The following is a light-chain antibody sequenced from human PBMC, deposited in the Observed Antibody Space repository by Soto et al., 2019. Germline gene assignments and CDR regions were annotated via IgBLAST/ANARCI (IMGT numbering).Light chain of an antibody. CDR2: DAS. J-gene: IGKJ1*01. CDR3: QQYSVYWT. V-gene: IGKV1-5*02. CDR1: QNVSTR. Sequence: DIQMTQSPSSLSASLGDRVTIICRASQNVSTRLAWYQQKPGKAPKVLIYDASSWAGGVPSRFTGSGSGTEFTLTINSLQPDDFATYYCQQYSVYWTFGQGTKVDIK.